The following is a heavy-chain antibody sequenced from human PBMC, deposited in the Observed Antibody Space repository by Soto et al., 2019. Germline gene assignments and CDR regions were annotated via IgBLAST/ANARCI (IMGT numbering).Heavy chain of an antibody. J-gene: IGHJ4*02. CDR2: IKSKTDGGTT. CDR3: HVVVVTAGAFDY. CDR1: GFTFSNAW. V-gene: IGHV3-15*01. D-gene: IGHD2-21*02. Sequence: PGGSLRLSCAASGFTFSNAWMSWVRQSPGKGLEWVGRIKSKTDGGTTDYAAPVKGRFTISRDDSKNTLYLQMNSLKTEDTAVYYCHVVVVTAGAFDYWGQGTQVTVSS.